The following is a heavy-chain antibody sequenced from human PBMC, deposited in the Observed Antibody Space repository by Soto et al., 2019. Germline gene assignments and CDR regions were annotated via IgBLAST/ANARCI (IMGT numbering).Heavy chain of an antibody. CDR2: INPSSGGT. D-gene: IGHD2-8*02. J-gene: IGHJ6*04. CDR1: GYPFTGPY. V-gene: IGHV1-2*02. Sequence: ASVKVSCKASGYPFTGPYIYWVRQAPGQGLEWMGWINPSSGGTEFAEKFQGRVTVTRDTSIRTVFLELNSLTSDDTGVYFCARDFSTYCHGVGVCAKGPAVTVCS. CDR3: ARDFSTYCHGVGV.